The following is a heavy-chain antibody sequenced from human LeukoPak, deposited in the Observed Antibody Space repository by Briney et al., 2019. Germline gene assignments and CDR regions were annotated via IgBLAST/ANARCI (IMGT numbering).Heavy chain of an antibody. CDR3: ASGPQWLGQLLY. V-gene: IGHV1-2*02. CDR1: GYTFTGAY. Sequence: ASVKVSCKASGYTFTGAYIHWVRQAPGQGLEWMGWINPNNGGTNTAQNFKGRVTMTSDTPISTAYMELSRLTSDDTALYYCASGPQWLGQLLYWGQGTQVIVSS. CDR2: INPNNGGT. D-gene: IGHD6-19*01. J-gene: IGHJ4*02.